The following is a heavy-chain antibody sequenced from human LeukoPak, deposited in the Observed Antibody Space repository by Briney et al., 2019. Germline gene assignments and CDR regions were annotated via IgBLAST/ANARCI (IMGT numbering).Heavy chain of an antibody. CDR2: IYYSGST. D-gene: IGHD2-21*01. CDR3: ARVVVSGTTFYGMDV. J-gene: IGHJ6*02. V-gene: IGHV4-59*08. Sequence: SETLSLTCTVSGGSISSYYWSWIRQPPGKGLEWIGYIYYSGSTNYNPSLKSRVTISVDTSKNRFSLKLSSVTAADTAVYYCARVVVSGTTFYGMDVWGQGTTVTVSS. CDR1: GGSISSYY.